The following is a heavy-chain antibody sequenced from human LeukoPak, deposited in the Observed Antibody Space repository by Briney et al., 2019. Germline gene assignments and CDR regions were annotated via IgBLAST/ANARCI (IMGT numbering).Heavy chain of an antibody. Sequence: ASVKVSCKASGYTFTSYGISWVRQAPGQGLEWMGWINPNSGGTNYAQKFQGRVTMTRDASISTAYMELSRLRSDDTAVYYCARTGKRITMVRGVIITGWFDPWGQGTLVTVSS. V-gene: IGHV1-2*02. CDR1: GYTFTSYG. J-gene: IGHJ5*02. CDR3: ARTGKRITMVRGVIITGWFDP. D-gene: IGHD3-10*01. CDR2: INPNSGGT.